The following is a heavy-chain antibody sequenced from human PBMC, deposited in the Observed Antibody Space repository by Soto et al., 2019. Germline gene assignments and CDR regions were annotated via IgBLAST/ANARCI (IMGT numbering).Heavy chain of an antibody. CDR3: AREVVVVPAGGMDV. Sequence: PGGSLRLSCAASGFTFSSYEMNWVRQAPGKGLEWVSYISSSGSTIYYADSVKGRFTISRDNAKNSLYLQMNSLRAEDTAVYYCAREVVVVPAGGMDVWGQGTTVTV. CDR2: ISSSGSTI. V-gene: IGHV3-48*03. CDR1: GFTFSSYE. J-gene: IGHJ6*02. D-gene: IGHD2-2*01.